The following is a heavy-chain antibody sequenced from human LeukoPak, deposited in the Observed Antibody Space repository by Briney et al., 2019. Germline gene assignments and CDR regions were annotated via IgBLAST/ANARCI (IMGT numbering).Heavy chain of an antibody. Sequence: SETLSLTCTVSGGCISSYYWSWIRQPPGKELEWIGYIYYSGSTNYNPSLKSRVTISVDTSKNQFSLKLSSVTAADTAVYYCARGGGYPWLDENWFDPWRQGTLVTVSS. D-gene: IGHD5-24*01. CDR2: IYYSGST. J-gene: IGHJ5*02. CDR3: ARGGGYPWLDENWFDP. CDR1: GGCISSYY. V-gene: IGHV4-59*01.